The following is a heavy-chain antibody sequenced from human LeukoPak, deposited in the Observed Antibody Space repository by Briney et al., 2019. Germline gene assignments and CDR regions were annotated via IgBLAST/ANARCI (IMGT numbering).Heavy chain of an antibody. Sequence: GGSLRLSCAASGFTFSSYWMSWVRQAPGKGLEWVANIKQDGSEKYYVDSVKGRSTISRDNAKNSLYLQMNSLRAEDTAVYYCARPITIFDYYMDVWGKGTTVTVSS. J-gene: IGHJ6*03. CDR3: ARPITIFDYYMDV. CDR1: GFTFSSYW. V-gene: IGHV3-7*01. D-gene: IGHD3-3*01. CDR2: IKQDGSEK.